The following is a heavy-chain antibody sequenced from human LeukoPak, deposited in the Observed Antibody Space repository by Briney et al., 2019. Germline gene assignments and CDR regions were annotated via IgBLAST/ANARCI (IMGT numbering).Heavy chain of an antibody. CDR1: GFTFRNYW. CDR3: ARAGGSSRFLEWSYFDY. D-gene: IGHD3-3*01. CDR2: ISSSSSYI. V-gene: IGHV3-21*01. J-gene: IGHJ4*02. Sequence: GGSLRLSCAASGFTFRNYWMGWVRQAPGKGLEWVSSISSSSSYIYYADSVKGRFTISRDNAKNSLYLQMNSLRAEDTAVYYCARAGGSSRFLEWSYFDYWGQGTLVTVSS.